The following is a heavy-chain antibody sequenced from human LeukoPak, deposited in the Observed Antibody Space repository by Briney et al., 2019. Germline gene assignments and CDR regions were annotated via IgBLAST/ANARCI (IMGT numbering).Heavy chain of an antibody. J-gene: IGHJ4*02. D-gene: IGHD3-10*01. Sequence: SETLSLTCTVSGGSISSYYWSWIRQPPGKGLEWIGYISYSGSTNYNPSLKSRVTISVDTSKNQFSLKLSSVTAADTALYYCARGSGGSGSNFDYWGQGTLVTVTS. CDR3: ARGSGGSGSNFDY. CDR1: GGSISSYY. V-gene: IGHV4-59*01. CDR2: ISYSGST.